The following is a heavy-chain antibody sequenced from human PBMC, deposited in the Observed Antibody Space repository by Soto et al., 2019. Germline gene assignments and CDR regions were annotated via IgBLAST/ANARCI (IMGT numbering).Heavy chain of an antibody. J-gene: IGHJ4*02. CDR3: ARDPFRTDKGGSPDGDY. V-gene: IGHV3-53*01. CDR1: GLTVRTNY. D-gene: IGHD1-26*01. CDR2: IHSDGTA. Sequence: EVHLVESGGDLIQPGGSLRLSCAASGLTVRTNYMNWVRQAPGKGLQWVAVIHSDGTAYYADSVKVRFTITRDVSKNTLHRPMNSRRAEDTAIYSCARDPFRTDKGGSPDGDYWGQGTLVTVSS.